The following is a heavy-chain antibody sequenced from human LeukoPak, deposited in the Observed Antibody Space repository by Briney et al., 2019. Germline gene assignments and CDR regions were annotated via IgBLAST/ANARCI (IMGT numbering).Heavy chain of an antibody. CDR1: GFTFSDYY. V-gene: IGHV4-34*01. CDR3: ARDRSSSSGFYYYYYMDV. CDR2: INHSGST. J-gene: IGHJ6*03. Sequence: GSLRLSCAASGFTFSDYYMSWIRQPPGKGLEWIGEINHSGSTNYNPSLKSRVTISVDTSKNQFSLKLSSVTAADMAVYYCARDRSSSSGFYYYYYMDVWGKGTTVTVSS. D-gene: IGHD6-6*01.